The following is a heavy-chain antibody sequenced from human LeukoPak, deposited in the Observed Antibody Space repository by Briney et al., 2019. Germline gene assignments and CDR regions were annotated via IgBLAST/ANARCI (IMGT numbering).Heavy chain of an antibody. CDR3: ARDSMVRGDTPDYYYYGMDV. CDR2: IYPGDSDT. CDR1: GYSFTSYW. J-gene: IGHJ6*02. D-gene: IGHD3-10*01. Sequence: GESLKISCKGSGYSFTSYWIGWVRQMPGKGLEWMGIIYPGDSDTRYSPSFQGQVTISADKSISTAYLQWSSLKASDTAMYYCARDSMVRGDTPDYYYYGMDVWGQGTTVTVSS. V-gene: IGHV5-51*01.